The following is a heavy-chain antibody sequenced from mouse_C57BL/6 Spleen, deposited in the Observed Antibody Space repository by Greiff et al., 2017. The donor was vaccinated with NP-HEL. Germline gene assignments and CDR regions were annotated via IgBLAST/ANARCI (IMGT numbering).Heavy chain of an antibody. CDR2: INPSNGGT. V-gene: IGHV1-53*01. J-gene: IGHJ4*01. CDR1: GYTFTSYW. CDR3: ARGGIWLRREYYYAMDY. Sequence: QVQLQQPGTELVKPGASVKLSCKASGYTFTSYWMHWVKQRPGQGLEWIGNINPSNGGTNYNEKFKSKATLTVDKSSSTAYMQLSSLTSEDSAVYDCARGGIWLRREYYYAMDYWGQGTSVTVSS. D-gene: IGHD2-2*01.